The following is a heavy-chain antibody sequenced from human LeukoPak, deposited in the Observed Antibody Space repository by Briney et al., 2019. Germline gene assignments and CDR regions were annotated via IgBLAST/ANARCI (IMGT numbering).Heavy chain of an antibody. J-gene: IGHJ3*01. CDR1: GYSLNELS. CDR3: ATDFRAGVIYAFDF. D-gene: IGHD3-10*01. Sequence: ASVKVSCKISGYSLNELSIHWVRQAPGKGLEWMGHVDSEDGETKYAQTFQGRITLTEDTSTDTAYMELGSLRSEDTAVYYCATDFRAGVIYAFDFWGQGTMVAASS. V-gene: IGHV1-24*01. CDR2: VDSEDGET.